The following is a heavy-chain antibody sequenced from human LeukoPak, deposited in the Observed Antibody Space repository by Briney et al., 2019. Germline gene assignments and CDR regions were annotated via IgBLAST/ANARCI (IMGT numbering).Heavy chain of an antibody. Sequence: ASVRVSCKASGGTFSSYAISWVRQAPGQGLEWMGGIIPIFGTANYAQKFQGRVTITADKSTSTAYMELSSLRSEDTAVYYCATPDYDILTSRAFDIWGQGTMVTVSS. CDR1: GGTFSSYA. J-gene: IGHJ3*02. D-gene: IGHD3-9*01. CDR2: IIPIFGTA. V-gene: IGHV1-69*06. CDR3: ATPDYDILTSRAFDI.